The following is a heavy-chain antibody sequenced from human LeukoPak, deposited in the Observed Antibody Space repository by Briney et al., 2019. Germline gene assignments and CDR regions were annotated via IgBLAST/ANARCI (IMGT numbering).Heavy chain of an antibody. D-gene: IGHD3-10*01. CDR3: AKERVRGVILDAFDI. V-gene: IGHV3-30*18. J-gene: IGHJ3*02. Sequence: AGRSLRLSCLASGFTFSSYAMHGVRQAPGKGLEWVAVMLYDGNNRYYTDSVKRRFTTSRDNSKNTVYLQKNSLRAEDTAVYYCAKERVRGVILDAFDIWGQGTMVTVSS. CDR2: MLYDGNNR. CDR1: GFTFSSYA.